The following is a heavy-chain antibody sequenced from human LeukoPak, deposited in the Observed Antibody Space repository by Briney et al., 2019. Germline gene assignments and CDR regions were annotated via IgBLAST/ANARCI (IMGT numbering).Heavy chain of an antibody. CDR1: GFTFSSYW. Sequence: GGSLRLSCAASGFTFSSYWMSWVRQAPGKGLEWVANIKQDGSEKYYVDSVKGRFTISRDNAKNSLFLQMNSLRAEDTAVYYCARGYSSSWYNRFDHWGQGTLVTVSS. J-gene: IGHJ4*02. CDR3: ARGYSSSWYNRFDH. CDR2: IKQDGSEK. D-gene: IGHD6-13*01. V-gene: IGHV3-7*01.